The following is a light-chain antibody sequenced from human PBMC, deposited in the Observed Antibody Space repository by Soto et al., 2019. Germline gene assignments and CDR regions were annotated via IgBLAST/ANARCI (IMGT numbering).Light chain of an antibody. CDR2: DVS. Sequence: QSVLTQPASVSGSPGQSITISCTGTSSDLGGNNYVSWYQQHPGKAPKLMIYDVSDRPSGVSNRFSGSKSGNTASLTISGLQAEDEADYYCSSYSRISTSVVFGGGTKLTV. V-gene: IGLV2-14*01. CDR3: SSYSRISTSVV. J-gene: IGLJ2*01. CDR1: SSDLGGNNY.